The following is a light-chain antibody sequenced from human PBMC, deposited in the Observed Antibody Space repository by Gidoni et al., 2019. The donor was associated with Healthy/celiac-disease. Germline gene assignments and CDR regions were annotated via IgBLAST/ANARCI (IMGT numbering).Light chain of an antibody. CDR2: KAS. V-gene: IGKV1-5*03. CDR3: QQYNSYPWT. J-gene: IGKJ1*01. Sequence: QSISSWLAWYQQKPGKAPKLLIYKASSLESGVPSRFSGSGSGTEFTLTISSLQPDDFATYYCQQYNSYPWTFGQXTKVEIK. CDR1: QSISSW.